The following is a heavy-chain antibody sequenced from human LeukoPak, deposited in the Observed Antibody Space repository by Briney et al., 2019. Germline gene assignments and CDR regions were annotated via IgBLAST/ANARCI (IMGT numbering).Heavy chain of an antibody. CDR2: IYWDDDK. CDR3: AHSYLYSNKLNWFDP. D-gene: IGHD4-11*01. CDR1: GFSLSTSGVG. V-gene: IGHV2-5*02. Sequence: KESGPTLVKPTQTLTLTCTFSGFSLSTSGVGVGWIRQPPGKTLEWLALIYWDDDKRYTPSQKSRLTIPKDTSKNQVVLTMTNMDPVDTATYYCAHSYLYSNKLNWFDPWGQGTLVTVSS. J-gene: IGHJ5*02.